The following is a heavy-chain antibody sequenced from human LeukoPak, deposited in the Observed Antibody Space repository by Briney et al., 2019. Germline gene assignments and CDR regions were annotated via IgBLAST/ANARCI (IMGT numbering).Heavy chain of an antibody. CDR3: AKGLPKSSGYRDAFDI. J-gene: IGHJ3*02. D-gene: IGHD3-22*01. CDR1: GFTFSTYS. V-gene: IGHV3-23*01. Sequence: PGGSLRLSCAASGFTFSTYSMNWVRQAPGKGLEWVSAISGSGGSTYYADSVKGRFTISRDNSKNTLYLQMNSLRAEDTAVYYCAKGLPKSSGYRDAFDIWGQGTMVTVSS. CDR2: ISGSGGST.